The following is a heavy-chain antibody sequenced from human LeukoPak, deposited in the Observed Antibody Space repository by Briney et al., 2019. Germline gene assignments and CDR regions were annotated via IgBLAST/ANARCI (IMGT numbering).Heavy chain of an antibody. D-gene: IGHD3-9*01. CDR3: PTQRRYDILTGYYNKDY. J-gene: IGHJ4*02. V-gene: IGHV3-15*01. CDR2: IKSKTDGGTT. CDR1: GFTFSNAW. Sequence: PGGSLRLSCAASGFTFSNAWMSWGRQAPGKGREWVGRIKSKTDGGTTDYAAPVKGRFTILRDDSKSTLYLQMNRLKTEDTAVYYCPTQRRYDILTGYYNKDYWGQGTLVTVSS.